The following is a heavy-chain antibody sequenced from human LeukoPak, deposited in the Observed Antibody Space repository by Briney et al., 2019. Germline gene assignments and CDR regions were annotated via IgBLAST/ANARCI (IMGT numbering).Heavy chain of an antibody. J-gene: IGHJ4*02. CDR1: GGSISSSSYY. CDR2: IYYSGST. CDR3: ASHNRYYDFWSGYDIPFCDY. Sequence: SETLSLTCTVSGGSISSSSYYWGWIRQPPGKGLEWIGSIYYSGSTYYNPSLKSRVTISVDTSKNQFSLKLSSVTAADTAVYYCASHNRYYDFWSGYDIPFCDYWGQGTLVTVSS. D-gene: IGHD3-3*01. V-gene: IGHV4-39*01.